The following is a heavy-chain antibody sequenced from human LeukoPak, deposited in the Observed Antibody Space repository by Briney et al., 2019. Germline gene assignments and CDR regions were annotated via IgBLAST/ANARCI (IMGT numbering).Heavy chain of an antibody. CDR2: VYTSGYT. CDR3: ARENLVGTTNYFHY. CDR1: GGSMNTYY. Sequence: SETLSLTCSVSGGSMNTYYWTWLRQPAGKGLGLIGRVYTSGYTKYNHSLQSRVTMSVDTSKKQLSLTLTSLTAADTAVYYCARENLVGTTNYFHYWGPGALVTASP. J-gene: IGHJ4*01. D-gene: IGHD1-26*01. V-gene: IGHV4-4*07.